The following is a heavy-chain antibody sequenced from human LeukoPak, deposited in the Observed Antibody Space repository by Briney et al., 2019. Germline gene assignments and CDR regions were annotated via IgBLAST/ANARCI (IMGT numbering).Heavy chain of an antibody. J-gene: IGHJ4*02. D-gene: IGHD5-12*01. CDR2: IN. CDR3: ARDLSYGSGSYFDY. V-gene: IGHV4-4*07. Sequence: PSETLSLTCTVSGGSISSYYWSWIRQPAGKRLEWIGRINYNLSLKSRVTMSVDTSKNQIFLKLNSVTAADTAVYYCARDLSYGSGSYFDYWGQGTLVTVSS. CDR1: GGSISSYY.